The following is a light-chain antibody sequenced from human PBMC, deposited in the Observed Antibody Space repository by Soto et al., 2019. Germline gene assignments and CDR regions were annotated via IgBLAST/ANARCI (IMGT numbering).Light chain of an antibody. CDR2: DAS. Sequence: EVLLTQSPSTLSLAAVELATFSCRASQSVYTYLAWYQQKPGQAPRLLIFDASKRATGIPARFSGTGSGTDFTLTISSLESEDFAVYYCQQRTNWVTFGQGTRLEI. CDR3: QQRTNWVT. CDR1: QSVYTY. J-gene: IGKJ5*01. V-gene: IGKV3-11*01.